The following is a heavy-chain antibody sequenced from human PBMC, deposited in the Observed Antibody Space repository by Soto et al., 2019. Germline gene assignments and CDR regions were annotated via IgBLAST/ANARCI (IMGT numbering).Heavy chain of an antibody. D-gene: IGHD3-22*01. V-gene: IGHV3-30*18. Sequence: GGSLRLSCAASGFTFSSHGMHWVRQAPDKGLEWVAVISYDGSNKYYADSVKGRFTISRDNSKNTLYLQMNSLRAEDTAVYYCAKDLGDSSGWYFDLWGRGTLVTVSS. CDR2: ISYDGSNK. CDR3: AKDLGDSSGWYFDL. CDR1: GFTFSSHG. J-gene: IGHJ2*01.